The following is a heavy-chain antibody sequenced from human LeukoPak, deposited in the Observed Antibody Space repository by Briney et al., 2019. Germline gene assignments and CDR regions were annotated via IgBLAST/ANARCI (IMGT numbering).Heavy chain of an antibody. V-gene: IGHV4-39*01. CDR1: GGSISSSSYY. J-gene: IGHJ4*02. CDR2: IYYSGST. CDR3: ARGFTFGGVIVDY. D-gene: IGHD3-16*02. Sequence: SETLSLTCTVSGGSISSSSYYWGWIRQPPGKGLEWIGSIYYSGSTYYNPSLKSRVTISVDTSQNQFSLKLSSVTAADTAVYYCARGFTFGGVIVDYWGQGTLVTVSS.